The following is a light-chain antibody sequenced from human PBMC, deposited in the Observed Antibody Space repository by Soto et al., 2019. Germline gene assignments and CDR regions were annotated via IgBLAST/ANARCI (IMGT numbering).Light chain of an antibody. CDR3: HQYHNWPPWYS. Sequence: IVMTQSPFTLSVSPGERATLSCRASQSVSDNLAWYQQKRGQAPRLLIYRASTRATGIPDRFSGSGSGTEFTLVISSLQSDDSAVYSCHQYHNWPPWYSFGQGSNLEI. CDR1: QSVSDN. CDR2: RAS. J-gene: IGKJ2*01. V-gene: IGKV3-15*01.